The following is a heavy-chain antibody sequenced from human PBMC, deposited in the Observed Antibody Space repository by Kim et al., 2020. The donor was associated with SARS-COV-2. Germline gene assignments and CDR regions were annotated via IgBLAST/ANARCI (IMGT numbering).Heavy chain of an antibody. Sequence: IYHADSMNGRFTISRDHAKKSLFLHMNSLRAEDTALYYCARDSTDWYFDLWGRGTLVTVSS. V-gene: IGHV3-11*01. CDR3: ARDSTDWYFDL. D-gene: IGHD4-17*01. CDR2: I. J-gene: IGHJ2*01.